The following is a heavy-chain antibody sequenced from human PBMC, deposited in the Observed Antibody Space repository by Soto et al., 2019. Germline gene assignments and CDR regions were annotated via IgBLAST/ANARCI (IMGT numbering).Heavy chain of an antibody. CDR2: IIPIFGTA. CDR3: ARAYSGSYYYPNWFDP. CDR1: GGTFSSYA. Sequence: GASVKVSCKASGGTFSSYAISWVRQAPGQRLEWKGGIIPIFGTANYAQKFQGRVTITADESTSTAYMELSSLRSEDTAVYYCARAYSGSYYYPNWFDPWGQGTLVTVSS. J-gene: IGHJ5*02. D-gene: IGHD1-26*01. V-gene: IGHV1-69*13.